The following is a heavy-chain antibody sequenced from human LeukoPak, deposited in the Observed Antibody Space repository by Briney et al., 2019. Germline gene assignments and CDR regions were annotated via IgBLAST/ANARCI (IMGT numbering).Heavy chain of an antibody. Sequence: GGSLTLSCAASGFIFTSYTMTWVRQAPGKGLEWVASITSTSSYIYYADSVKGRFTSSRDNAKNTLYLEMNSLRAEDTAVHYCARGRERLASIGAFDIWGQGTMVTVSS. D-gene: IGHD5-12*01. J-gene: IGHJ3*02. CDR1: GFIFTSYT. CDR2: ITSTSSYI. CDR3: ARGRERLASIGAFDI. V-gene: IGHV3-21*01.